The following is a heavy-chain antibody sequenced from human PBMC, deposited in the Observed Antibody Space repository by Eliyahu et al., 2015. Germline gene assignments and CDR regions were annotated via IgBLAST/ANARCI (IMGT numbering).Heavy chain of an antibody. CDR1: GFXFSTYT. J-gene: IGHJ3*01. Sequence: EVQLVESGGGLVKPGGSLRXXXAGSGFXFSTYTMNWVRQAPGKGLEWVSSISTSSSYIYYADSVKGRFTISRDNAKNSLYLQMNSLRAEDTAVYYCARDTMILVAAGAFDVWGQGTMVTVSA. CDR2: ISTSSSYI. V-gene: IGHV3-21*01. D-gene: IGHD3-22*01. CDR3: ARDTMILVAAGAFDV.